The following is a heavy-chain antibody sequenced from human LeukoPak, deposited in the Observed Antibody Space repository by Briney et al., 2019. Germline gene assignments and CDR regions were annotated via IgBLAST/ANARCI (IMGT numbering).Heavy chain of an antibody. CDR1: GGSLSNYY. Sequence: SETLSLTCTVSGGSLSNYYWSWIRPPPRKGLEWIGYIYYSGSTTYNPSLKSRATISVDTSKNQFSLRLSSVTAADTAVYYCTRGTMMVGPWGQGTLVTVSS. D-gene: IGHD3-22*01. CDR3: TRGTMMVGP. J-gene: IGHJ5*02. V-gene: IGHV4-59*01. CDR2: IYYSGST.